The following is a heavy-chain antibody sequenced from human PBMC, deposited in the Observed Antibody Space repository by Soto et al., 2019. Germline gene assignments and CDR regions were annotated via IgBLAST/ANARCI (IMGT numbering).Heavy chain of an antibody. CDR2: IYTGGST. V-gene: IGHV4-4*07. D-gene: IGHD2-15*01. J-gene: IGHJ4*02. CDR1: GGSISNYY. CDR3: ARASVGPPGGGSWIMPFDY. Sequence: SETLSLTCTVSGGSISNYYWSWIRQPAGKGLEWIGRIYTGGSTNYNPSLKSRVTMSTDTSKNQCSLRLTSVTAADTAVYYCARASVGPPGGGSWIMPFDYWGQGALVTVSS.